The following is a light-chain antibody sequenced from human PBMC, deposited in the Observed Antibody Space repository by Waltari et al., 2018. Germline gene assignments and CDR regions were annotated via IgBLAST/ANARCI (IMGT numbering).Light chain of an antibody. CDR3: HSRNGRNNEVV. J-gene: IGLJ3*02. V-gene: IGLV3-19*01. CDR1: SLRTSY. CDR2: GKE. Sequence: SSELTQGPAVSVALGQTVKITCQGDSLRTSYASWYQLKPGQAPVLVLFGKEKRPSGIPDRFPGYSSGTTSSLTITGAQAEDEADYYCHSRNGRNNEVVFGGGTKLTVL.